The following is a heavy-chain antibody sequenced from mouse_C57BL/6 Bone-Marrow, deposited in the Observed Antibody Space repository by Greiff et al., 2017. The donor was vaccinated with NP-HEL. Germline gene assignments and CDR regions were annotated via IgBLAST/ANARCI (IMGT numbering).Heavy chain of an antibody. J-gene: IGHJ2*01. V-gene: IGHV5-6*01. CDR3: ARLGVFDY. Sequence: EVKLVESGGDLVKPGGSLKLSCAASGFTFSSYGMSWVRQTPDKRLEWVATISSGGSYTYYPDSVKGRFTISRDNAKNNLYLQMSSLKSDDTAMYYCARLGVFDYWGQGTTLTVSS. CDR1: GFTFSSYG. CDR2: ISSGGSYT.